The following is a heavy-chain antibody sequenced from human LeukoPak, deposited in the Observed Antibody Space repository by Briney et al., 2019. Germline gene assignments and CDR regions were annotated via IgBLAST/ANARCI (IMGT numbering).Heavy chain of an antibody. CDR3: AREDYSDSHFDY. Sequence: AASVKVSCKASGYTFTGYYMHWVRQAPGQGLEWMGWINPHSGATNYTQKFQGRVSMTRDTSINTAYMELSRLRSDDTAVFYCAREDYSDSHFDYWGQGTLVTVSS. CDR1: GYTFTGYY. J-gene: IGHJ4*02. D-gene: IGHD4-11*01. V-gene: IGHV1-2*02. CDR2: INPHSGAT.